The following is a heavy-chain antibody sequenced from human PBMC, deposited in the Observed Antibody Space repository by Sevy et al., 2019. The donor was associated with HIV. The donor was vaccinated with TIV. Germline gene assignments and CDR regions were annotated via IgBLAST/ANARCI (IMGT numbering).Heavy chain of an antibody. CDR1: GFSFSSHG. Sequence: GGSLRPSCAASGFSFSSHGMHWVRQAPGKGLEWQAVISYDGNKRYYADSVKGRFTISRDNSKNTLYLQMNSLRAEDTAVYYCARDGGWYNYAPSDYWGQGTLVTVSS. V-gene: IGHV3-30*03. D-gene: IGHD1-1*01. CDR2: ISYDGNKR. J-gene: IGHJ4*02. CDR3: ARDGGWYNYAPSDY.